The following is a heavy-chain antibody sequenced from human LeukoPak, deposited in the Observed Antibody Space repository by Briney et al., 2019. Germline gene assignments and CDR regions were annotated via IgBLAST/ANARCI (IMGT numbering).Heavy chain of an antibody. CDR1: GYSFTTYW. Sequence: GESLKISCKGSGYSFTTYWIGWVRPMPGKGLELMGVLYPGDSDTRSSTSFQGQVTISVDKSISTAYLQWSSLKGSDTDIYYCVRRNYYGSGSQYSHFDYWGQGTLVTVSS. J-gene: IGHJ4*02. V-gene: IGHV5-51*01. CDR3: VRRNYYGSGSQYSHFDY. CDR2: LYPGDSDT. D-gene: IGHD3-10*01.